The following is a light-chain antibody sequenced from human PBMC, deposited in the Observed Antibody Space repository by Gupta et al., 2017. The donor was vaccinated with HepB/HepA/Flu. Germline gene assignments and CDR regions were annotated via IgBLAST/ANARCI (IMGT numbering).Light chain of an antibody. J-gene: IGLJ1*01. CDR1: KIGNKN. Sequence: SYELTQPHPISVALGQTARIICGGNKIGNKNVHWYQQKPGQAPILIIYRDGNRPSGIPERYSGSNSGNTATLTISSAQAGDEADFYCQVWDSSTAVFGTGTKVTVL. CDR2: RDG. V-gene: IGLV3-9*01. CDR3: QVWDSSTAV.